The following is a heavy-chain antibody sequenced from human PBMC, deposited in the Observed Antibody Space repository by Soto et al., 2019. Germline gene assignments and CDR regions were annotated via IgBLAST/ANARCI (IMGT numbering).Heavy chain of an antibody. Sequence: GAPVKASSKASGVSITSYAMHWVRQAPRQKLEWMGWINVGNGYTKYSQKFQGRVTITNDTSASTVYMELSSLRSEDTAVYYCARDPLYLLTGYPYYFDYWGQGTLVTVSS. J-gene: IGHJ4*02. D-gene: IGHD3-9*01. CDR3: ARDPLYLLTGYPYYFDY. CDR1: GVSITSYA. V-gene: IGHV1-3*01. CDR2: INVGNGYT.